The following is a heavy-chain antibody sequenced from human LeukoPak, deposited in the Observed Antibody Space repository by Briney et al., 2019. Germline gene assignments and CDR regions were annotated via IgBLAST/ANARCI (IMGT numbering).Heavy chain of an antibody. CDR1: GFTFSSYA. V-gene: IGHV3-23*01. J-gene: IGHJ4*02. CDR2: ISGSGGST. D-gene: IGHD2-15*01. Sequence: PGGSLRLSCAASGFTFSSYAMSWVRQAPGKGVEGVSAISGSGGSTYYADSVKGRFTISRDNSKNTLYLQMNSLRAEDTAVYYCAKHSGGSCYSSFDYWGQGTLVTVSS. CDR3: AKHSGGSCYSSFDY.